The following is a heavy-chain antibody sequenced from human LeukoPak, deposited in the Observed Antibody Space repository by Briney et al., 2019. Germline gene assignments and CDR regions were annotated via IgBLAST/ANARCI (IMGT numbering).Heavy chain of an antibody. CDR2: INYSGST. CDR3: ASIYTSAFDY. D-gene: IGHD2-2*02. V-gene: IGHV4-34*01. J-gene: IGHJ4*02. Sequence: PSETLSLTCAVYGGSFSGYYWSWIRQPPGKGLEWIGEINYSGSTNYNPSLKSRVTISVDTSKNQFSLKLSSVTAADTAVYYCASIYTSAFDYWGQGTLVTVSS. CDR1: GGSFSGYY.